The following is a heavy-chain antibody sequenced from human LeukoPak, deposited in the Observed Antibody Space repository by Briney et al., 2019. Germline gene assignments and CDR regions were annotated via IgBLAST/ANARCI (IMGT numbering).Heavy chain of an antibody. CDR1: GFTFSSYA. V-gene: IGHV3-64D*06. D-gene: IGHD6-19*01. Sequence: GGSLRLSCSASGFTFSSYAMHWVRQAPGKGLEYVSAISSNGGSTYYADSVKGRFTISRDNSKNTLYLQMSSLGAEDTAVYYCVKEYSSGSSYYYYGMDVWGQGTTVTVSS. CDR2: ISSNGGST. J-gene: IGHJ6*02. CDR3: VKEYSSGSSYYYYGMDV.